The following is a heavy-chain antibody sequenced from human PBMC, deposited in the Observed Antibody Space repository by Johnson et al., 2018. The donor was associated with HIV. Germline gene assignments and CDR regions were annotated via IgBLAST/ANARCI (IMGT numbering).Heavy chain of an antibody. CDR2: VSNDGNNK. V-gene: IGHV3-30*03. D-gene: IGHD3-22*01. J-gene: IGHJ3*02. CDR3: ARASNYYDSFGYYRRGGGSDI. Sequence: QVQLVESGGGVVQPGKSLRLFCAASGFTFSSYAMHWVRQAPGKGLEWVAVVSNDGNNKYYADSVKGRFTISRDNSKNTLYLQMNSLRAEDTALYFCARASNYYDSFGYYRRGGGSDIWGQGTMVTVSS. CDR1: GFTFSSYA.